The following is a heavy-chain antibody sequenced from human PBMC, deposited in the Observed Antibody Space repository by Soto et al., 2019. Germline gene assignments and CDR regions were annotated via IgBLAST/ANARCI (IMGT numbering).Heavy chain of an antibody. J-gene: IGHJ6*02. D-gene: IGHD4-17*01. V-gene: IGHV3-23*01. Sequence: GGSLRLSCAASGFTFSSYAMSWVRQAPGKGLEWVSAISGSGGSTYYADSVKGRFTISRDNSKNTLYLQMNSLRAEDTAVYYCAKDLTTVTTRTGMDVWGQGXTVTVYS. CDR1: GFTFSSYA. CDR2: ISGSGGST. CDR3: AKDLTTVTTRTGMDV.